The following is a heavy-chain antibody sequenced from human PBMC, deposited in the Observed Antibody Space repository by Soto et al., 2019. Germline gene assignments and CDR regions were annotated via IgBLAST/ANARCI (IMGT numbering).Heavy chain of an antibody. CDR3: ARLIQLDGYNWFDP. V-gene: IGHV5-51*01. D-gene: IGHD5-18*01. CDR2: IYPGDSDI. Sequence: PGESLKISCNGSAYSFTNYWIGWVRQMPGKGLEWMGSIYPGDSDIKYSPSFQGQVTISADKSINTAYLQWSSLKASDSAMYYCARLIQLDGYNWFDPWGQGTLVTVSS. CDR1: AYSFTNYW. J-gene: IGHJ5*02.